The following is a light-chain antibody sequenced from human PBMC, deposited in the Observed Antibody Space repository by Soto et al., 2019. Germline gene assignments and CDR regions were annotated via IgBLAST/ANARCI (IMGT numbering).Light chain of an antibody. Sequence: EIVLTQSPGTLSLSTGERATLSCRASQSVSRYLAWYQQKPGQAPRLLIYDASNRATGIPARFSGSGSGTDFTLTISSLEPEDFAVYYCQQRSNWPRGTFGQGTRLEIK. J-gene: IGKJ5*01. CDR2: DAS. CDR1: QSVSRY. CDR3: QQRSNWPRGT. V-gene: IGKV3-11*01.